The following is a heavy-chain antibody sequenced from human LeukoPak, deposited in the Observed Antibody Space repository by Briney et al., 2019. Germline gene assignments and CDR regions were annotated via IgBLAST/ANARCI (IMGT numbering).Heavy chain of an antibody. CDR3: ATVREYYDFWSGYSYYFDY. Sequence: ASVKVSCKVSGYTLTQLSINSVRQAPGKGLEWMGGFDPEDGETIYAQKFEGRVTMTEDTYTDTAYMELSSLTSEDTAVYYCATVREYYDFWSGYSYYFDYWGQGTLVTVSS. D-gene: IGHD3-3*01. CDR1: GYTLTQLS. CDR2: FDPEDGET. V-gene: IGHV1-24*01. J-gene: IGHJ4*02.